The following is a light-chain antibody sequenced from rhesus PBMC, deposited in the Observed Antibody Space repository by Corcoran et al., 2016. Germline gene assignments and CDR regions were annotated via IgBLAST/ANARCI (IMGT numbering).Light chain of an antibody. CDR1: QSVGSS. J-gene: IGKJ1*01. CDR3: QKYSSSPWT. CDR2: GAS. V-gene: IGKV3-53*01. Sequence: QVILTQSPATLSLSPGERATLSCRASQSVGSSLAWYQQKPGQASRLLIYGASSRATRIRDRLSGSGAGTEFTLTISSLEPEDCAGYYCQKYSSSPWTCGQGTKVEIK.